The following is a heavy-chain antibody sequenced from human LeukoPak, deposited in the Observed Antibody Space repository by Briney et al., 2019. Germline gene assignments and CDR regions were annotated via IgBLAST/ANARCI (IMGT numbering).Heavy chain of an antibody. V-gene: IGHV1-69*01. CDR2: IIPIFGTA. CDR3: ARDFQDCYDSSGYRGIGMDV. J-gene: IGHJ6*02. Sequence: ASVKVSCKASGGTFSSYAISWVRQAPGQGLEWMGGIIPIFGTANYAQKFQGRVTITADESTSTAYMELSSLRSEDTAVYYCARDFQDCYDSSGYRGIGMDVWGQGTTVTVSS. D-gene: IGHD3-22*01. CDR1: GGTFSSYA.